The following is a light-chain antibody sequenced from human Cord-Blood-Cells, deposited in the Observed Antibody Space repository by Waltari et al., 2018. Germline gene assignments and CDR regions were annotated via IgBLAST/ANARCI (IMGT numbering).Light chain of an antibody. CDR1: QGISSY. Sequence: AIRMTQSPSSFSASTGDRVPITCRASQGISSYLAWYQQKPGKAPKLLIYAASTLQSGVPSRFSGSGSGTDFTLTISCLQSEDFATYYCQQYYSYPTFGGGTKVEIK. J-gene: IGKJ4*01. CDR2: AAS. CDR3: QQYYSYPT. V-gene: IGKV1-8*01.